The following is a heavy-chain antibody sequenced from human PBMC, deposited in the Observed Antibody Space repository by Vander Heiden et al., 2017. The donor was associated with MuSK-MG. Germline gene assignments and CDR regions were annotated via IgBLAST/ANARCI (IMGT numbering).Heavy chain of an antibody. V-gene: IGHV4-59*01. CDR1: GVSITSYY. CDR2: THHSGKT. D-gene: IGHD5-12*01. J-gene: IGHJ3*02. CDR3: ARWGWTDEVALNAFDI. Sequence: QVQLQESGPGLVKPSETLSLTCTVSGVSITSYYWNWIRQPPGKTMEWIGFTHHSGKTDCNTSLRSRVTMSVDTSKNQFSLKLASVNAADTAVYYCARWGWTDEVALNAFDIWGQGTVVTVSS.